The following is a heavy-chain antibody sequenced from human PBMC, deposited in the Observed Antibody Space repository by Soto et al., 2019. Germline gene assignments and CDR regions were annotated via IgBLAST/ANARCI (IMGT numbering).Heavy chain of an antibody. D-gene: IGHD5-18*01. Sequence: QLQLQESGPGLVKPSETLSLTCTVSGGSISSSSYYWGWIRQPPGKGLEWIGSIYYSGSTYYNPSLKSRVTISVDTSKNQFSLKLRSVTAADTAVYYCASHITVDTAMVHFDYWGQGTLVTVSS. V-gene: IGHV4-39*01. J-gene: IGHJ4*02. CDR2: IYYSGST. CDR1: GGSISSSSYY. CDR3: ASHITVDTAMVHFDY.